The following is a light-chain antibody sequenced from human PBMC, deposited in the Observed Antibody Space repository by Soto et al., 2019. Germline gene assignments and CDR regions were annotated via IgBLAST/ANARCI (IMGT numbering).Light chain of an antibody. CDR2: GAS. CDR1: QSVSSSY. J-gene: IGKJ3*01. CDR3: QQYGSSPPELA. Sequence: EIVLTQSPGTLSLSPGERATLSCRASQSVSSSYLAWYQQKPGQAPRLLIYGASSRATGIPDRFSGSGSGTDFTLTISRLEPEDFAVYYCQQYGSSPPELAFGPGTKVDIK. V-gene: IGKV3-20*01.